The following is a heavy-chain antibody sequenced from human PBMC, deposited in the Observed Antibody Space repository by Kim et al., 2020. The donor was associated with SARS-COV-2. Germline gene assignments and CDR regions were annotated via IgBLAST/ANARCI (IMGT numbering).Heavy chain of an antibody. CDR3: VTGSGYCSGSSCYHLAY. CDR1: GFSFSRNT. D-gene: IGHD2-2*01. V-gene: IGHV3-21*01. CDR2: ISISSTFL. Sequence: GGSLRLSCATSGFSFSRNTMNWVRQAPGKGLEWVSSISISSTFLYYADSVKGRFTISRDNAKNSLYLQMNSLRAEDTAVYYCVTGSGYCSGSSCYHLAYWGQGTLVTVSS. J-gene: IGHJ4*02.